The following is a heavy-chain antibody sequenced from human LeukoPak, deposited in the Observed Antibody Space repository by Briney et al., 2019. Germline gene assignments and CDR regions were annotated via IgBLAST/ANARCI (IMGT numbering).Heavy chain of an antibody. D-gene: IGHD3-10*01. V-gene: IGHV3-48*03. CDR3: ARDLYYYGSGNYVPGLPDY. CDR1: GFTFSSYE. CDR2: ISSSGGTI. Sequence: GGSLRLSCAASGFTFSSYEMNWVRQAPGKGLEWVSYISSSGGTIYYADSVKGRFTISRDDAKKLLYLEMNSLRAEDTAVYYCARDLYYYGSGNYVPGLPDYWGRGTLVTVSS. J-gene: IGHJ4*02.